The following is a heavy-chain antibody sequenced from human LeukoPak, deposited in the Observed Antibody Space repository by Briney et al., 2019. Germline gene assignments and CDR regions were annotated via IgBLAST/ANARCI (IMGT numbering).Heavy chain of an antibody. J-gene: IGHJ4*02. CDR1: GYTFTSYD. Sequence: ASVKVSCKASGYTFTSYDINWVRQAPGQGLEWMGWINPNSGGTNYAQKFQGRVTMTRDTSISTAYMELSRLRSDDTAVYYCARSTSLDTAMDYWGQGTLVTVSS. CDR3: ARSTSLDTAMDY. D-gene: IGHD5-18*01. V-gene: IGHV1-2*02. CDR2: INPNSGGT.